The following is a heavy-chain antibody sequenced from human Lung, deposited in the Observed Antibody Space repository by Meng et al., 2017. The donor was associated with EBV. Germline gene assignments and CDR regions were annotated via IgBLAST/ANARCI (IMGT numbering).Heavy chain of an antibody. CDR3: VRANLGSADY. Sequence: GHLVQSGGEVKKPGASVKVSCKASGYTFTGYYMHWLRQAPGQGLEWVGRITPSSGGTTYAQKFQGRVTMTRDTSISTAYMELSSLRSDDAAIYYCVRANLGSADYWGQGTLVTVSS. J-gene: IGHJ4*02. CDR2: ITPSSGGT. CDR1: GYTFTGYY. D-gene: IGHD7-27*01. V-gene: IGHV1-2*06.